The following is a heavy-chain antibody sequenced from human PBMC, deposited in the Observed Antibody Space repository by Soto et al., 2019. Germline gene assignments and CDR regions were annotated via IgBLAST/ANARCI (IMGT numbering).Heavy chain of an antibody. CDR1: GFMFGSYR. CDR2: IKRDGSEK. CDR3: ARVRATDYEIDY. J-gene: IGHJ4*02. D-gene: IGHD4-17*01. V-gene: IGHV3-7*03. Sequence: EVQLVESGGGLVQPGGSLRLSCTASGFMFGSYRMTWVRHVPGKGLQWVANIKRDGSEKYYVDFVKGRFTISRDNADNSVFLDMNNLRVDDTATYYCARVRATDYEIDYWGQGALVTVSS.